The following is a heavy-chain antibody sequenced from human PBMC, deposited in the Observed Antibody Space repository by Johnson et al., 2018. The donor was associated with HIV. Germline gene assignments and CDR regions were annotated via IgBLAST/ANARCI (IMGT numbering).Heavy chain of an antibody. D-gene: IGHD6-6*01. V-gene: IGHV3-30-3*01. J-gene: IGHJ3*02. Sequence: QMQLVESGGGLVQRGGSLRLSCVASGVTVSNNYMIWVRQAPGKGLEWVSVMSYDGINKYYADSVKGRFTISRDNSKNTLYLQMTSLRPEDTAVYCCARYSSNSFRFEMYAFDIWGQGTMVTVSS. CDR2: MSYDGINK. CDR3: ARYSSNSFRFEMYAFDI. CDR1: GVTVSNNY.